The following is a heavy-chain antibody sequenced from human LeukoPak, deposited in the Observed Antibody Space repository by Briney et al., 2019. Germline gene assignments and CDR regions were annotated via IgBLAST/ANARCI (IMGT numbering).Heavy chain of an antibody. CDR1: GGSISSSSYY. CDR2: IYYSGST. J-gene: IGHJ4*02. D-gene: IGHD3-16*02. CDR3: ARQITFGGVIVRSPLHFDY. Sequence: SETLSPTCTVSGGSISSSSYYWGWIRQPPGKGLEWIGSIYYSGSTYYNPSLKSRVTISVDTSKNQFSLKLSSVTAADTAVYYCARQITFGGVIVRSPLHFDYWGQGTLVTVSS. V-gene: IGHV4-39*01.